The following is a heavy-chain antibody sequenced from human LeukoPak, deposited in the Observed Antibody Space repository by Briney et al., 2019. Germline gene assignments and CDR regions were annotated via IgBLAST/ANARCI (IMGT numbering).Heavy chain of an antibody. CDR3: ARREIRYYYYGMDV. CDR1: GGSFSGYY. Sequence: SETLSLTCAVYGGSFSGYYWSWIRQPPGKGLEWIGEINHSGSTNYNPSLKSRVTISVDTSKNQFSLKLSSVTAADTAVYYCARREIRYYYYGMDVWGQGTTVTVPS. V-gene: IGHV4-34*01. J-gene: IGHJ6*02. CDR2: INHSGST.